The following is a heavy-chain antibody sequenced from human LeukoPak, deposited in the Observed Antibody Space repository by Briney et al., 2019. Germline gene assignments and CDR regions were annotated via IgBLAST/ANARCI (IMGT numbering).Heavy chain of an antibody. Sequence: PSETLSLTCTVSGGSISSGSYYWSWIRQPAGKGLEWIGRIYTSGSTNYNPSLKSRVTISVDTSKNQFSLKLSSVTAADTAVYYCARDGGYSYGYHYYYYMDVWGKGTTVTVSS. CDR1: GGSISSGSYY. J-gene: IGHJ6*03. CDR3: ARDGGYSYGYHYYYYMDV. D-gene: IGHD5-18*01. CDR2: IYTSGST. V-gene: IGHV4-61*02.